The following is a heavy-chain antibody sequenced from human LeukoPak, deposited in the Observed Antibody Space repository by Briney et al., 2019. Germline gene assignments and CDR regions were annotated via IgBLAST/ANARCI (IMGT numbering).Heavy chain of an antibody. CDR1: GYTFTGYY. J-gene: IGHJ4*02. CDR2: INPNSGGT. D-gene: IGHD3-3*01. CDR3: ARSRYDFWSGYRIDY. Sequence: ASVKVSCKASGYTFTGYYMHWVRQAPGQGLEWMGWINPNSGGTNYAQKFQGRVTMTRDTSISTAYMELSRLRSDDTAVYYCARSRYDFWSGYRIDYWGQGTLVTVSS. V-gene: IGHV1-2*02.